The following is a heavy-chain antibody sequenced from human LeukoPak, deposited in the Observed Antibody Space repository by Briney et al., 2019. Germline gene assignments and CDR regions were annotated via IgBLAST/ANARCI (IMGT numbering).Heavy chain of an antibody. Sequence: PGGSLRLSCAASGFTFNNDAMSWVRQAPGKGLEWVSAIGDNGGDTKYAVSVKGRLTISRDNSRSALYLQMNTLRVEDTAIYYCGRDWKLDYWGQGTLVTVSS. V-gene: IGHV3-23*01. D-gene: IGHD1-1*01. CDR1: GFTFNNDA. J-gene: IGHJ4*02. CDR3: GRDWKLDY. CDR2: IGDNGGDT.